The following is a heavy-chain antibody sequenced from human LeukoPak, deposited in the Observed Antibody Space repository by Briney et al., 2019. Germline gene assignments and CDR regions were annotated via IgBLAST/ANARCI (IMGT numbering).Heavy chain of an antibody. CDR1: GFTFSSYA. CDR2: ISNKGGST. V-gene: IGHV3-64*01. CDR3: ARDASPGRTVTTSQYYYYYYYMDV. Sequence: GGSLRLSCAASGFTFSSYAMHWVRQAPGKGLEYVSGISNKGGSTYYASSVKGRFTISRDNSKNTLYLQMGSLRAEDMAVYYCARDASPGRTVTTSQYYYYYYYMDVWGKGTTVTVSS. D-gene: IGHD4-17*01. J-gene: IGHJ6*03.